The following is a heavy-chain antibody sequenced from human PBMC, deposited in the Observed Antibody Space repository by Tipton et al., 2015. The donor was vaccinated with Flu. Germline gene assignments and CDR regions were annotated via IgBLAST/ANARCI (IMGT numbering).Heavy chain of an antibody. CDR2: ISYSGST. Sequence: GLVKPSETLSLTCTVSGGSISSYYWSWIRQPPGKGLEWIGYISYSGSTNYNPSLKSRVTISVDRSKNQFSLMLRSVTAADTAVYYCARLSYYDVDLKNFYFDYWGQGALVTVSS. V-gene: IGHV4-59*08. CDR1: GGSISSYY. J-gene: IGHJ4*02. D-gene: IGHD3-10*02. CDR3: ARLSYYDVDLKNFYFDY.